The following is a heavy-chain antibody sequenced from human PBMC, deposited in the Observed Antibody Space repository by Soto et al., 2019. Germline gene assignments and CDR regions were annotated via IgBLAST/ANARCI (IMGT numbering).Heavy chain of an antibody. CDR2: VSGYTGNT. D-gene: IGHD3-10*01. CDR1: GYIFTKYD. J-gene: IGHJ6*02. V-gene: IGHV1-18*01. Sequence: QVQLVQSETEVKKPGASVKVSFKASGYIFTKYDITWVRQAPGQGLEWMGWVSGYTGNTKYAQKFQDRVTMTTDTSTSTVYMELRSLRSDDTAVYYCARFGSAPYYYYGVDVWGQGTTVFVSS. CDR3: ARFGSAPYYYYGVDV.